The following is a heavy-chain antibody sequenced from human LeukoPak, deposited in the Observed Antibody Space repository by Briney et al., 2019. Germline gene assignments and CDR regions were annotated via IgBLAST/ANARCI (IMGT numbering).Heavy chain of an antibody. J-gene: IGHJ4*02. V-gene: IGHV1-18*01. D-gene: IGHD3-22*01. CDR1: GYTFTNHG. CDR3: ARDPSNSSGFHPHSDY. Sequence: ASVKVSCKASGYTFTNHGITWVRQAPGQGLEWMGWISAYNGDTKYAQKLQGRVTMTTDTSTNTAYMELRSLRSDDTAVYYCARDPSNSSGFHPHSDYWGQGTLVTVSP. CDR2: ISAYNGDT.